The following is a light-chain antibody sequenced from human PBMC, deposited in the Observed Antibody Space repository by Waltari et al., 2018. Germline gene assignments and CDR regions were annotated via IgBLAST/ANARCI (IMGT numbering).Light chain of an antibody. CDR1: QSVNS. J-gene: IGKJ4*01. V-gene: IGKV3-11*01. CDR2: DAS. CDR3: QQRSDWPPLT. Sequence: EIILTQSPATLSLSPGERATLSSSASQSVNSLSWYQKEPCQAPRLLIYDASYRATGIPARFSGSGSGTDFTLTISSLETEDFAVYYCQQRSDWPPLTFGGGTKVEVK.